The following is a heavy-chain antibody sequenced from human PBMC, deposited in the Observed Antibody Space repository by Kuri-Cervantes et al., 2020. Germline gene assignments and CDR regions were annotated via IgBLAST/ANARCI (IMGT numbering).Heavy chain of an antibody. V-gene: IGHV1-18*01. CDR1: GYTFTSYG. Sequence: ASVKVSCNASGYTFTSYGISWVRQAPGQGLEWMGWISAYIGNTNYAQKLQGRVTMTTDTSTSTTYMELRSLRSDDTAVYYCARDAPHYYDSSGYYFDWGQGTLVTVSS. CDR3: ARDAPHYYDSSGYYFD. CDR2: ISAYIGNT. J-gene: IGHJ4*02. D-gene: IGHD3-22*01.